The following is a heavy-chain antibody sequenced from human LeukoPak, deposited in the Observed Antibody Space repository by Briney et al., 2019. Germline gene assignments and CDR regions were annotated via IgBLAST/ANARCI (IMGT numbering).Heavy chain of an antibody. J-gene: IGHJ6*02. D-gene: IGHD2-2*01. V-gene: IGHV4-30-2*01. CDR2: IYHSGST. Sequence: SETLSLTSAVSVGSLSSGGYSWSWIRQPPGKGLEWIGYIYHSGSTYYNPSLKSRVTMSVDRSKNQFSLKLSSVTAADTAVYYCARDGSSTSYYGMDVWGQGTTVTVSS. CDR3: ARDGSSTSYYGMDV. CDR1: VGSLSSGGYS.